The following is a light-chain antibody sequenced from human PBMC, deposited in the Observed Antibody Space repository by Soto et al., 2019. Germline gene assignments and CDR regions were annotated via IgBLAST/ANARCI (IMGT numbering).Light chain of an antibody. Sequence: DIQMTQSPSSLSASVGDRVTISCRASQTISSYLNWYQHKPGKAPKLLIYAASSLQSGVPSRFSASGSGTDFTLTISSLRPEDFATYYCQQYMSYSFGQGTKVDIK. CDR3: QQYMSYS. J-gene: IGKJ1*01. CDR2: AAS. V-gene: IGKV1-39*01. CDR1: QTISSY.